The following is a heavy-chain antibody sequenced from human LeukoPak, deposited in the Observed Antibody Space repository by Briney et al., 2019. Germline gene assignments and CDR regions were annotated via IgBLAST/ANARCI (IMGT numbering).Heavy chain of an antibody. J-gene: IGHJ4*02. V-gene: IGHV3-23*01. CDR1: GVTFSNYA. D-gene: IGHD3-22*01. Sequence: PGGSLRPSCAVSGVTFSNYAMSWVRQAPGKGLEWVSTISGRGDETYYADSVKGRFTVSRDNSKSTLSVQMNSLRAEDTAVYYCAKGGHYSFFDYWGQGTLVTVSS. CDR3: AKGGHYSFFDY. CDR2: ISGRGDET.